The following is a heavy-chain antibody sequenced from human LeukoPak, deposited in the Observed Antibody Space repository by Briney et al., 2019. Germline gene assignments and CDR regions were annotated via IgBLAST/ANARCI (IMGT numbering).Heavy chain of an antibody. D-gene: IGHD3-3*01. J-gene: IGHJ4*02. CDR2: IYYSGSI. V-gene: IGHV4-59*01. CDR3: ARVRARFFDS. CDR1: GGSISSYY. Sequence: PSETLSLTCTVSGGSISSYYWSWIRQPPGKALEWIGYIYYSGSINYNPSLKSRVTISVDTSKNHFSLKLNSVTAADTAVYYCARVRARFFDSWGQGSLVTVSS.